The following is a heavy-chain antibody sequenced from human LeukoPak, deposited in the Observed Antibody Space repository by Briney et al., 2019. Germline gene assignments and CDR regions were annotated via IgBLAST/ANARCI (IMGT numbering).Heavy chain of an antibody. CDR2: IKSKTDGGTT. V-gene: IGHV3-15*01. Sequence: PGGSLRLSCVVSGFTSSRYEMHWVRQAPGKGLEWVGRIKSKTDGGTTDYAAPVKGRFTISRDDSKNTLYLQMNSLKTEDTAVYYCTTDYCSSTSCLDYWGQGTLVTVSS. CDR3: TTDYCSSTSCLDY. J-gene: IGHJ4*02. CDR1: GFTSSRYE. D-gene: IGHD2-2*01.